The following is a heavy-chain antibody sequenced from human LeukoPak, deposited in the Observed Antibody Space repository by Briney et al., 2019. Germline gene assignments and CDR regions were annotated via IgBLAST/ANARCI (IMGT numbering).Heavy chain of an antibody. CDR2: IKQDGSEK. J-gene: IGHJ3*02. D-gene: IGHD2-2*02. V-gene: IGHV3-7*01. Sequence: GGSRRLSCAASGFTFSSHLMSWVRQAPGKGLEWVANIKQDGSEKYYVDSVMGRFTISRDNAKNSLYLQINSLRAEDAAVYYCARDWEPAAIEGDAFDIWGQGTMVTVSS. CDR1: GFTFSSHL. CDR3: ARDWEPAAIEGDAFDI.